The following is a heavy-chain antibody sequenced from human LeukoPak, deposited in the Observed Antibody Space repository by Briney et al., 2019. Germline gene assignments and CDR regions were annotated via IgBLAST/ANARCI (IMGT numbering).Heavy chain of an antibody. J-gene: IGHJ4*02. V-gene: IGHV1-69*05. Sequence: SVKVSCKASGGTFSSYAISWVRQAPGQGLEWMGRTIPIFGTANYAQRFQGRVTITTDESTSTAYMELSSLRSEDTAVYYCASTRGYDLAYFDYWGQGTLVTVSS. CDR3: ASTRGYDLAYFDY. D-gene: IGHD5-12*01. CDR2: TIPIFGTA. CDR1: GGTFSSYA.